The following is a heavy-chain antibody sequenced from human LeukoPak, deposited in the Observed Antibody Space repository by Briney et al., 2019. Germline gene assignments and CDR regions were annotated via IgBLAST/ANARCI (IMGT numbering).Heavy chain of an antibody. CDR1: GGTFSSYA. V-gene: IGHV1-69*04. Sequence: ASVKVSCKASGGTFSSYAISWVRQAPGQGLEWMGRIIPILGIANYAQKFQGRVTITADKSTSTAYMELSSLRSEDTAVYYCARVLCSGGSCYRHFDYWGQGTLVTVSS. CDR2: IIPILGIA. CDR3: ARVLCSGGSCYRHFDY. D-gene: IGHD2-15*01. J-gene: IGHJ4*02.